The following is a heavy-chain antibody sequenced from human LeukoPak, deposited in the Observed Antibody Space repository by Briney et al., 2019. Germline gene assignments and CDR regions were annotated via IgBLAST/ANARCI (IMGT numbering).Heavy chain of an antibody. CDR3: ARDLDSSGLNPGFDY. Sequence: GGSLRLSCAASGFTFSSYSMNWIRQAPGKGLEWVSYISSSGSTIYYADSVKGRFTISRDNAKNSLYLQMNSLRAEDTAVHYCARDLDSSGLNPGFDYWGQGTLVTVSS. D-gene: IGHD6-19*01. J-gene: IGHJ4*02. CDR2: ISSSGSTI. V-gene: IGHV3-48*04. CDR1: GFTFSSYS.